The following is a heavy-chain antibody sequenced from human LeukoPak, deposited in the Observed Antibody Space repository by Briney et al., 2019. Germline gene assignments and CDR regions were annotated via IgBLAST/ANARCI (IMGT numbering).Heavy chain of an antibody. CDR3: ARIDGPTVFTYYMDL. CDR2: ISPRSETI. J-gene: IGHJ6*03. D-gene: IGHD3-16*01. V-gene: IGHV3-48*04. CDR1: GFSFNRRG. Sequence: GGSLRLSCATSGFSFNRRGMNWVRLPPGKGLEWVSYISPRSETIFYAESVQGRFAVSRDDAKGSLYLQMHTLRVEDTAVYYCARIDGPTVFTYYMDLWGKGTTVTVAS.